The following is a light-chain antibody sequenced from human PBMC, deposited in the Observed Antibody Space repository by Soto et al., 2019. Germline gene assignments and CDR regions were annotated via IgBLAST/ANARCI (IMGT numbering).Light chain of an antibody. V-gene: IGLV1-51*01. CDR2: DNN. J-gene: IGLJ2*01. CDR1: SSNIGNNY. Sequence: QSVLTQPPSVSAAPGQKVTISCSGSSSNIGNNYVSWYQQLPGTAPKLLIYDNNKRPSGIPDRFSGSESGTSATLGITGLQTGDEADYYCGTWDSSLSKVFGGGTKLTVL. CDR3: GTWDSSLSKV.